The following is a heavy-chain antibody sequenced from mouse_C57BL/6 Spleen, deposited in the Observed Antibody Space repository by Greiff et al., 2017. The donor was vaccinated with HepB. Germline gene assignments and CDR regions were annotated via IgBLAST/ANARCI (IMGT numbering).Heavy chain of an antibody. CDR3: AREAGGYYYAMDY. J-gene: IGHJ4*01. CDR2: IWSGGST. Sequence: QVQLKQSGPGLVQPSQSLSITCTVSGFSLTSYGVHWVRQSPGKGLEWLGVIWSGGSTDYNAAFISRLSISKDNSKSQVFFKMNSLQADDTARYYCAREAGGYYYAMDYWGQGTSVTVSS. D-gene: IGHD6-1*01. V-gene: IGHV2-2*01. CDR1: GFSLTSYG.